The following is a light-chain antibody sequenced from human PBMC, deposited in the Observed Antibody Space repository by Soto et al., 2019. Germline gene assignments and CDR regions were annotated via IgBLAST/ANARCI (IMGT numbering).Light chain of an antibody. J-gene: IGKJ5*01. CDR2: DAS. Sequence: DIQMTQSPSSLSASVGDRVTITCQASQDISNHLNWYQQKPGKAPRLLIYDASNLETGVPSRFSGSGSGTDFTVTISSLQPEDIATYYCQQYDSFPITFGQGTRLE. V-gene: IGKV1-33*01. CDR3: QQYDSFPIT. CDR1: QDISNH.